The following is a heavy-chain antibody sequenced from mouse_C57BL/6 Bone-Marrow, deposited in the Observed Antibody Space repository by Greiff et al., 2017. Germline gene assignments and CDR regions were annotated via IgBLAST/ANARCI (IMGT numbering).Heavy chain of an antibody. D-gene: IGHD2-4*01. J-gene: IGHJ4*01. Sequence: EVKLMESGEGLVKPGGSLKLSCAASGFTFSSYAMSWVRQTPEKRLEWVAYISSGGDYIYYADTVQGRFTISRDNARNTLYLQMSSLKSEDTAMYYCTREGNDYDWAMDYWGQGTSVTVSS. CDR3: TREGNDYDWAMDY. CDR2: ISSGGDYI. V-gene: IGHV5-9-1*02. CDR1: GFTFSSYA.